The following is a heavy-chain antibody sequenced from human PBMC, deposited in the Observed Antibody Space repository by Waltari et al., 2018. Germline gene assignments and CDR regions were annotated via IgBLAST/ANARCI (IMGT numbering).Heavy chain of an antibody. CDR3: ARLQWLFRGWFDP. CDR1: GYTFTDFY. D-gene: IGHD6-19*01. J-gene: IGHJ5*02. Sequence: QVQLVQSGAEVKKPGSSVKVSCKASGYTFTDFYTHWVRQAPGQGLEWMGWINPTSGGTTYSQRFQGRVTMTRDTSINTAYMALSSLTSDDTGVYFCARLQWLFRGWFDPWGQGTLITVSS. V-gene: IGHV1-2*02. CDR2: INPTSGGT.